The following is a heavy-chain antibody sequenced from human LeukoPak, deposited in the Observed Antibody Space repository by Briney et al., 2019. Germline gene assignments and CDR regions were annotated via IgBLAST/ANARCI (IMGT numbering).Heavy chain of an antibody. Sequence: ASAKVSCKASGYTFTSYYMHWVRQAPGRGLEWMGIINPSGGSTSYAQKFQGRVTMTRDTSTSTVYMELSSLRSEDTAVYYCASLFSSGPLGGPWGQGTLVTVSS. V-gene: IGHV1-46*01. D-gene: IGHD3-22*01. CDR1: GYTFTSYY. CDR3: ASLFSSGPLGGP. CDR2: INPSGGST. J-gene: IGHJ5*02.